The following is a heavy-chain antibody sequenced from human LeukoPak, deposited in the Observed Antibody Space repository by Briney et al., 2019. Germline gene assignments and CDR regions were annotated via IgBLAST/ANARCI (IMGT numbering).Heavy chain of an antibody. CDR3: ARDDNPTGYIYDY. D-gene: IGHD3-9*01. Sequence: GRSLRLSCAASGFTFSDYGMHWVRQAPGKGLEWAAVIWHDGSEKYYGDSVKGRFTISRDDSKNTLHLQMNSLRAEDTGVYYCARDDNPTGYIYDYWGQGTLVTVSS. CDR1: GFTFSDYG. V-gene: IGHV3-33*01. CDR2: IWHDGSEK. J-gene: IGHJ4*02.